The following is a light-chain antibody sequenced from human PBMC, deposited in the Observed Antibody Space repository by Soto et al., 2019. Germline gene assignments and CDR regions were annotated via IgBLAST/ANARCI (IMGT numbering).Light chain of an antibody. Sequence: EIVLTQSPGTVSLSPGESATLSCRASQSVSSSYLAWYQQKPGQAPRLLIYGASSRATGIPDRFSGSGSGTDFTLTISRLEPEDFAVYYCQQYGSSPRTFGQGTKVAIK. J-gene: IGKJ1*01. V-gene: IGKV3-20*01. CDR3: QQYGSSPRT. CDR2: GAS. CDR1: QSVSSSY.